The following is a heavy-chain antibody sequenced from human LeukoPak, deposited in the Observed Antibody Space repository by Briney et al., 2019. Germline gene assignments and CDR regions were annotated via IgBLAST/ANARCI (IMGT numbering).Heavy chain of an antibody. J-gene: IGHJ4*02. D-gene: IGHD6-13*01. V-gene: IGHV4-30-2*01. Sequence: PAETLSLTCTVSGGSISSGGYYWSWSRQPPGKGLEWIAYISHAGSTYYNPSLKSRVTISVDRSKNQFSLKVSSVTAADTAVYYCASGHLAAVGRPMGYWGQGTLATVSS. CDR2: ISHAGST. CDR1: GGSISSGGYY. CDR3: ASGHLAAVGRPMGY.